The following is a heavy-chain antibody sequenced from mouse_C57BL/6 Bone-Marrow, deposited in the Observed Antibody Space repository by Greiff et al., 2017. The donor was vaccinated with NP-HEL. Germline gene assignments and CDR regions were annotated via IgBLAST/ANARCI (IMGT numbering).Heavy chain of an antibody. V-gene: IGHV3-6*01. J-gene: IGHJ1*03. CDR1: GYSITSGYY. D-gene: IGHD2-1*01. CDR3: ARDQSGYGNSRWYFDV. Sequence: EVKLVESGPGLVKPSQSLSLTCSVTGYSITSGYYWNWIRQFPGNKLEWMGYISYDGSNNYNPSLKNRISITRDTSKNQFFLKLNSVTTEDTATYYCARDQSGYGNSRWYFDVWGTGTTVTVSS. CDR2: ISYDGSN.